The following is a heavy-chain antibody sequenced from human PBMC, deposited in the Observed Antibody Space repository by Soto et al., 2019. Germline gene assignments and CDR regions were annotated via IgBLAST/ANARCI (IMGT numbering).Heavy chain of an antibody. J-gene: IGHJ5*02. CDR3: ARAQITMVQNWFDH. V-gene: IGHV1-3*01. CDR2: INAGNGNT. Sequence: QVQLVQSGAEVKKPGASVKVSCKASGYTFTSYAMHWVRQAPGQRLEWMGWINAGNGNTKYSQKFQGRVTITRDTSASTDYMELSSLRSEDTAVYYCARAQITMVQNWFDHWGQGTLVTVSS. D-gene: IGHD3-10*01. CDR1: GYTFTSYA.